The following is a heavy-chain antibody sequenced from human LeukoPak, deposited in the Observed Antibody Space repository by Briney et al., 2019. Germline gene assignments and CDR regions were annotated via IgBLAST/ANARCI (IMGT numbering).Heavy chain of an antibody. J-gene: IGHJ6*02. V-gene: IGHV3-43D*03. CDR3: AKDLGKTYYYYYGMDV. CDR1: GFTFGDYA. CDR2: ISWDGGST. D-gene: IGHD3-16*01. Sequence: GGSLRLSCAASGFTFGDYAMHWVRQAPGKGLEWVSLISWDGGSTYYADSVKGRFTISRDNSKNSLYLQMNSLRAEDTALYYCAKDLGKTYYYYYGMDVWGQGTTVTVSS.